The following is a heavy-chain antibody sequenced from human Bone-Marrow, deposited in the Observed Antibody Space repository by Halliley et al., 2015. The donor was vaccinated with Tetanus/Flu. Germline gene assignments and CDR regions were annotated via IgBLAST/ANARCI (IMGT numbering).Heavy chain of an antibody. J-gene: IGHJ4*02. CDR3: ARDTSGLGIAY. CDR1: GGSISSGSYY. Sequence: TLSLTCTVSGGSISSGSYYWTWIRQHPGKGLEWIGYIYRSGSTYYNPSLKSRITISIDTSKNQFSLKLSSVTAADTAVYCCARDTSGLGIAYWGQATLVTVSS. V-gene: IGHV4-31*03. D-gene: IGHD3-10*01. CDR2: IYRSGST.